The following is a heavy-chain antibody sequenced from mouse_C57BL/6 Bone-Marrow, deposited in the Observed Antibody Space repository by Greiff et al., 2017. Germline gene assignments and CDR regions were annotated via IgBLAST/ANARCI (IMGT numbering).Heavy chain of an antibody. CDR3: ARSYYSSSWFAY. V-gene: IGHV1-55*01. J-gene: IGHJ3*01. Sequence: QVQLQQPGAELVKPGASVKMSCKASGYTFTSYWITWVKQRPGQGLEWIGDIYPGSGSTNYNQKFKSKATLTVDTSSSTAYMQLSSLTSEDSAVYCCARSYYSSSWFAYWGQGTLVTVSA. D-gene: IGHD2-12*01. CDR1: GYTFTSYW. CDR2: IYPGSGST.